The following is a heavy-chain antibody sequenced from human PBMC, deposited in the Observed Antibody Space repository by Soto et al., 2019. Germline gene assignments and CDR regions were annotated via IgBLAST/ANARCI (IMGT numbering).Heavy chain of an antibody. J-gene: IGHJ6*02. CDR1: GFTFSSYA. CDR2: ISYDGSNK. Sequence: PGGSLRLSCAASGFTFSSYAMHWVRQAPGKGLEWVAVISYDGSNKYYADSVKGRFTISRDNSKNTLYLQMNSLRAEDTAVYYCARDGTDYYDSSGYTERNYYGMDVWGQGTTVTVSS. V-gene: IGHV3-30-3*01. CDR3: ARDGTDYYDSSGYTERNYYGMDV. D-gene: IGHD3-22*01.